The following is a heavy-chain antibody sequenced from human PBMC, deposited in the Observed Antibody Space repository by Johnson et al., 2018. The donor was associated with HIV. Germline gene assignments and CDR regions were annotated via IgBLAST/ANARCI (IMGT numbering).Heavy chain of an antibody. CDR3: ARDIAIQLWSHDAFDM. D-gene: IGHD5-18*01. CDR2: ISGGDDDT. V-gene: IGHV3-23*04. CDR1: GFTFSDYA. J-gene: IGHJ3*02. Sequence: EQLVESGGGVVRPGGSLRLSCAASGFTFSDYAMIWVRQAPGKGLEWVSFISGGDDDTYYADSVKGRFTISRDNSKNTLYLQMNSLRVEDTAVYYCARDIAIQLWSHDAFDMWGQGTMVTVSS.